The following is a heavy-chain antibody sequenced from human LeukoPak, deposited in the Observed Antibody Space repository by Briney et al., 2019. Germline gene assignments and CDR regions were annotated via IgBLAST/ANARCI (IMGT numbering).Heavy chain of an antibody. D-gene: IGHD4-23*01. CDR3: ARGMTTVVTDYYYYMDV. J-gene: IGHJ6*03. V-gene: IGHV1-8*01. CDR2: MNPNSGNT. CDR1: GYTFTSYD. Sequence: GASVKVSCKASGYTFTSYDINWVRQAPGQGLEWMGWMNPNSGNTGYAQKFQGRVTMTRNTSISTAYMELSSLRSEDTAVYYCARGMTTVVTDYYYYMDVWGKGTTVTVSS.